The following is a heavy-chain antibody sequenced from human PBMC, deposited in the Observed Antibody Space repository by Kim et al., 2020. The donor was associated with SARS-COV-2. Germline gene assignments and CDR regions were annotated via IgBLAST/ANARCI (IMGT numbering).Heavy chain of an antibody. V-gene: IGHV3-74*01. Sequence: GGSLRLSCAASGFTFSSYWMHWVRQAPGKGLVWVSRINSDGSSTSYADSVKGRFTISRDNAKNTLYLQMNSLRAEDTAVYYCASPLSTINPHYYYYGMDVWGQGTTVTVSS. J-gene: IGHJ6*02. CDR1: GFTFSSYW. CDR3: ASPLSTINPHYYYYGMDV. D-gene: IGHD5-12*01. CDR2: INSDGSST.